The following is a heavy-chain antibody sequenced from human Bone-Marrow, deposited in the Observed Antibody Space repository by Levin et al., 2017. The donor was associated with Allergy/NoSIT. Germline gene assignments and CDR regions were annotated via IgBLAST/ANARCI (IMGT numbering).Heavy chain of an antibody. J-gene: IGHJ4*02. CDR3: ASQPTKGSSSSDLQFC. CDR1: GFTFNTYT. D-gene: IGHD6-6*01. CDR2: ISGSGGSA. V-gene: IGHV3-23*01. Sequence: PGGSLRLSCAASGFTFNTYTMSWVRQAPGKGLEWVSVISGSGGSAYYADSVKGRFSISRDNSKNMLYLQMNSLRAEDTAIYYCASQPTKGSSSSDLQFCWCQGTLVTVSS.